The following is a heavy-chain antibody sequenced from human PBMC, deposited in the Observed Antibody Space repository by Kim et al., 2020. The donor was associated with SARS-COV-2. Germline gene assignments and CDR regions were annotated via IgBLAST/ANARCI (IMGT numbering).Heavy chain of an antibody. Sequence: ASVKVSCKASGYTFTSYDINWVRQATGQGLEWMGLMNPNSGNTGYAQKFQGRVTMTRNTSISTAYMELSSLRSEDTAVYYCARDRWELLPYYYYGMDVWGQGTTVTVSS. V-gene: IGHV1-8*01. J-gene: IGHJ6*02. CDR1: GYTFTSYD. D-gene: IGHD1-26*01. CDR2: MNPNSGNT. CDR3: ARDRWELLPYYYYGMDV.